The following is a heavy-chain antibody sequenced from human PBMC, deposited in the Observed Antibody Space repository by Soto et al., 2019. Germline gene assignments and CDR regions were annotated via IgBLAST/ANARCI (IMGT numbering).Heavy chain of an antibody. CDR2: IGESGTPT. Sequence: GGSLRLSCAASGFTFSSYAMKWVRQAPGKGLEWVSLIGESGTPTYYADSVKGRFTISRDNTGNTLFLEMYSLRAEDTAVYYCARYIPGVRYYGMDVWGQGTTVTVSS. V-gene: IGHV3-23*01. J-gene: IGHJ6*02. CDR3: ARYIPGVRYYGMDV. D-gene: IGHD2-2*01. CDR1: GFTFSSYA.